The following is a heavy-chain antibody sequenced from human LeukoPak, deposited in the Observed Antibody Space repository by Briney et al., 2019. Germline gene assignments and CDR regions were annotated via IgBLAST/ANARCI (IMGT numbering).Heavy chain of an antibody. D-gene: IGHD3-10*01. V-gene: IGHV1-8*01. CDR1: GYTFASCD. Sequence: ASVKVSCKASGYTFASCDINWVRQATGQGPEWMGWMNPSSGNTGYAQTFQGRVSMTRDTSTNTAYLELSSLRSEDTAVYYCATHTYYSSGSFAYWGQGTLVTVSS. J-gene: IGHJ4*02. CDR3: ATHTYYSSGSFAY. CDR2: MNPSSGNT.